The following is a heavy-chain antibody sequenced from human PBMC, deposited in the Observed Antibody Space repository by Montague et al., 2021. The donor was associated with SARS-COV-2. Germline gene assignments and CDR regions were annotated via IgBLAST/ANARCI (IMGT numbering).Heavy chain of an antibody. J-gene: IGHJ3*02. V-gene: IGHV3-48*04. CDR3: ARDQLIRGVPAFDM. D-gene: IGHD3-10*01. CDR1: GCTFSTYN. CDR2: ISSGSGAI. Sequence: SLRLSCAGSGCTFSTYNMNWVRQIPGKGLEWLSYISSGSGAIFYADAVKGRFTVSRDNAKNSLFLQMNSLRAEDTAVYYCARDQLIRGVPAFDMWGQGTMVTVSS.